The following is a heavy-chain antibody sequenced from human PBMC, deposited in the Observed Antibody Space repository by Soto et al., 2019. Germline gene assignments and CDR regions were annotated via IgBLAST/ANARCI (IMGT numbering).Heavy chain of an antibody. CDR1: GFTFSIYG. CDR3: AKGRKDDGSSPESDY. V-gene: IGHV3-30*18. CDR2: ISYDGSDR. D-gene: IGHD6-6*01. Sequence: QVQLVESGGGVVQPGMSLRLSCAASGFTFSIYGIHWVRQAPGKGLEWVAVISYDGSDRYYADSVRGRFTISRDNSKNTVFLQMNSLTTEDTAVYYCAKGRKDDGSSPESDYWAQGTLVSVSS. J-gene: IGHJ4*02.